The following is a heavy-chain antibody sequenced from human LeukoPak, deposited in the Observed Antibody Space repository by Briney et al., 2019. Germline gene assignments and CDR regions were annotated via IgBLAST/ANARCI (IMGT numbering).Heavy chain of an antibody. CDR1: GYSFTSYW. V-gene: IGHV5-51*01. Sequence: GESLKISCKGSGYSFTSYWIGWVRQMPGKGLEWMGIIYPGDSDTRYSPSFQGQVTISADKSISTAYLQWSSLKASDTAMYYCARHMANYYYGMDVWGQGTTVTVSS. J-gene: IGHJ6*02. CDR3: ARHMANYYYGMDV. D-gene: IGHD3-10*01. CDR2: IYPGDSDT.